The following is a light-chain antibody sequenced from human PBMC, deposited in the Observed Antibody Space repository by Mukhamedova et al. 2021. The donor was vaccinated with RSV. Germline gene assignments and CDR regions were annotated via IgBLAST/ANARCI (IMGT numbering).Light chain of an antibody. J-gene: IGKJ1*01. CDR3: QQYSRYPVT. V-gene: IGKV1-5*03. CDR2: KAS. Sequence: WYQRRVHGKAPKLLIYKASSLESGVPSRFSGSGSGTEFTLTISSLQPDDCATYYCQQYSRYPVTFGQGTKVEIK.